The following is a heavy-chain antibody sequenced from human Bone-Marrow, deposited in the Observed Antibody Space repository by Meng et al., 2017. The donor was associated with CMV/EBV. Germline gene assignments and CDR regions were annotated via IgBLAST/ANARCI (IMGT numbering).Heavy chain of an antibody. D-gene: IGHD2-2*01. CDR3: AKPGRHCSSSSCWLDY. CDR2: ISSSSSYI. J-gene: IGHJ4*02. CDR1: GFTFSSYS. V-gene: IGHV3-21*01. Sequence: GESLKISCAASGFTFSSYSMNWVRQAPGKGLEWVSSISSSSSYIYYADSVKGRFTISRDNSKSTLYLLMNSLRPEDTAVYYCAKPGRHCSSSSCWLDYWGQGTLVTVSS.